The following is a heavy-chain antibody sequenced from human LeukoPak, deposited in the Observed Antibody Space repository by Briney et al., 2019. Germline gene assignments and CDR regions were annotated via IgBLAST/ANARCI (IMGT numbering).Heavy chain of an antibody. V-gene: IGHV4-59*01. CDR3: ARGLGITFGGVIVH. CDR2: IYYSGST. Sequence: SETLSLTCTVSGDSISSYYCSWIRQPPGKGLEWIGYIYYSGSTSYNPSLKSRVTISLDTSNNQFSLKLRSVTAADTAVYYCARGLGITFGGVIVHWGQGTLVTVSS. J-gene: IGHJ5*02. D-gene: IGHD3-16*01. CDR1: GDSISSYY.